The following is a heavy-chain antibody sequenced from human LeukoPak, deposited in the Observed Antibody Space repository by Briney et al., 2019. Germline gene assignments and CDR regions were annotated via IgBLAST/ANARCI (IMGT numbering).Heavy chain of an antibody. CDR2: IYYSGST. V-gene: IGHV4-39*07. J-gene: IGHJ4*02. Sequence: SETLSLACTVSGGSISSSSYYWGWIRQPPGKGLEWIGSIYYSGSTYYNPSLKSRVTISVDTSKNQFSLKLSSVTAADTAVYYCARVAEMATISFRGFDYWGQGTLVTVSS. CDR3: ARVAEMATISFRGFDY. CDR1: GGSISSSSYY. D-gene: IGHD5-24*01.